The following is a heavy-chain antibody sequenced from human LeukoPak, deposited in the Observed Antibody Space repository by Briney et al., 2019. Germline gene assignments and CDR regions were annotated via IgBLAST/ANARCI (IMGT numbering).Heavy chain of an antibody. CDR2: ISSGGTYE. D-gene: IGHD3-10*01. CDR1: GFTVSNYA. CDR3: ARDSTYYYDSGSSGPHYFDN. V-gene: IGHV3-30*01. Sequence: RKSLRLSCAASGFTVSNYAMRWVRQAPGKGLEWVSLISSGGTYEYYADSVKGRFTISRDNSKNTLYLQLNSLRAEDTAVYYCARDSTYYYDSGSSGPHYFDNWGQGTLVTVSS. J-gene: IGHJ4*02.